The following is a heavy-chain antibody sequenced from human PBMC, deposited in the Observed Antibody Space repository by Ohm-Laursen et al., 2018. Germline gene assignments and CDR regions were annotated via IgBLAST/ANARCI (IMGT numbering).Heavy chain of an antibody. Sequence: GSLRLSCAASGFTFNRYAMSWVRQAPEKGLEWISGISGRGDNTYYADSVRGRFTISRDNSNNTVFLEMRSLRAEDTALYYCAKEGSGSYNHWGQGTLVTVSS. V-gene: IGHV3-23*01. J-gene: IGHJ5*02. CDR3: AKEGSGSYNH. CDR2: ISGRGDNT. CDR1: GFTFNRYA. D-gene: IGHD3-10*01.